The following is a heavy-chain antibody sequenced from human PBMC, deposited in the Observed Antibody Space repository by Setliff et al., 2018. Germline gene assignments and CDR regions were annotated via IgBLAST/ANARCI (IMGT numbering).Heavy chain of an antibody. CDR2: INRRGST. J-gene: IGHJ6*03. CDR3: ARMSGFQYMDV. V-gene: IGHV4-61*09. D-gene: IGHD3-3*01. CDR1: GGSVNSGYDN. Sequence: PSETLSLTCTVSGGSVNSGYDNWNWLRQPAGKGLEWIGHINRRGSTNFSPSLKSRVTISLDTSKNQFSLKLTSVTAADTAVYYCARMSGFQYMDVWGKGTTVTVS.